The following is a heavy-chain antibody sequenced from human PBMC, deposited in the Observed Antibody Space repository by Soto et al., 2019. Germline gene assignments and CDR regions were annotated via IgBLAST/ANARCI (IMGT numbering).Heavy chain of an antibody. CDR1: GYTLTELS. CDR3: ATGVVTPDAFDI. Sequence: GASVKVSCKVSGYTLTELSMHWVRQAPGKGLEWMGGFDPEDGETIYAQKFQGRVTMTEDTSTVTAYMELSSLRSEDTAVYYCATGVVTPDAFDIWGQGTMVTVSS. J-gene: IGHJ3*02. CDR2: FDPEDGET. D-gene: IGHD3-3*01. V-gene: IGHV1-24*01.